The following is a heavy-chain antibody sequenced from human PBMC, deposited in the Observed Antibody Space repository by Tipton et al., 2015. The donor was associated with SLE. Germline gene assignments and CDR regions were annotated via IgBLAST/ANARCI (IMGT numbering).Heavy chain of an antibody. CDR2: INHSGST. CDR1: GGSFRGYY. Sequence: TLSLTCAVYGGSFRGYYWSWIRQPPGKGLEWIGEINHSGSTNYNPSLKSRVIISVDTSKNQFYLKLSSVTAADTAVYYCATPGCCSGGSCYPALGYWGQGTLVTVSP. CDR3: ATPGCCSGGSCYPALGY. D-gene: IGHD2-15*01. V-gene: IGHV4-34*01. J-gene: IGHJ4*02.